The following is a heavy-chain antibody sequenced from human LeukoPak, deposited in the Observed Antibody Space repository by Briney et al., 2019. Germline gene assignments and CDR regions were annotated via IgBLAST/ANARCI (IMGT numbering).Heavy chain of an antibody. V-gene: IGHV4-34*01. CDR2: INHRGST. CDR3: ARHGERRRAPSKFFGVVSGYMDV. CDR1: GGSFSGYV. Sequence: PSETLSLTCAVYGGSFSGYVWNWIRQPPGKGLEWIGEINHRGSTDYNPSLESRVTISVDTSKSQFSLTLSSVTAADTAVYYCARHGERRRAPSKFFGVVSGYMDVWGKGTTVTVSS. D-gene: IGHD3-3*01. J-gene: IGHJ6*03.